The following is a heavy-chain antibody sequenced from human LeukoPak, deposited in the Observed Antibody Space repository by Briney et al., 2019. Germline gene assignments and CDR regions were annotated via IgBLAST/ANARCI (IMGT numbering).Heavy chain of an antibody. CDR2: IYYSGTT. V-gene: IGHV4-34*01. CDR1: GGSFRGYY. J-gene: IGHJ4*02. CDR3: ARHYYDTSGYSNSLFDY. Sequence: SETLSLTCAVYGGSFRGYYWSWVRQAPGKGLEWIGSIYYSGTTYYNPSLKSRVTISVDTSKNQFSLKLSSVTAADTAVYYCARHYYDTSGYSNSLFDYWGQGTPVTVSS. D-gene: IGHD3-22*01.